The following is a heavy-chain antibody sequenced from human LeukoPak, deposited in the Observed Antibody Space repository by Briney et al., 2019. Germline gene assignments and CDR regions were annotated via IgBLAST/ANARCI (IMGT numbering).Heavy chain of an antibody. D-gene: IGHD5-12*01. CDR1: GFTFSSYW. V-gene: IGHV3-74*01. CDR3: AKAIVATISPYYFDY. J-gene: IGHJ4*02. Sequence: GGSLRLSCAASGFTFSSYWMHWVRQVPGKGLVWVSRIKSDGSTTTYADSVKGRFTISRDNAKNTLYLQMNSLRAEDTAVYYCAKAIVATISPYYFDYWGQGTLVTVSS. CDR2: IKSDGSTT.